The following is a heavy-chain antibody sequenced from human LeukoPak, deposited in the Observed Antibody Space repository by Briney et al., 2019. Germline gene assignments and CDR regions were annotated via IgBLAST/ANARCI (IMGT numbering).Heavy chain of an antibody. J-gene: IGHJ4*02. Sequence: GGSLRLSCAASGFTFSSYSMNWVRQAPGKGLEWVSSISSSSSYIYYADSVKGRFTISRDNAKNSLYLQMNSLRAEDTAVYYCARDQSIAARPLDYWGQGTLITVSS. CDR2: ISSSSSYI. CDR3: ARDQSIAARPLDY. CDR1: GFTFSSYS. D-gene: IGHD6-6*01. V-gene: IGHV3-21*01.